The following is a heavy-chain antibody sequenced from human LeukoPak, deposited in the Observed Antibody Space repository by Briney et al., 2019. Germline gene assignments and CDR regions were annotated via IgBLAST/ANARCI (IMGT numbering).Heavy chain of an antibody. CDR3: ARPSRELGGYAPWELMPPFDY. CDR1: GFAFNTYT. J-gene: IGHJ4*02. V-gene: IGHV3-21*01. D-gene: IGHD1-7*01. CDR2: ISSSGSYT. Sequence: GGSLRLSCAASGFAFNTYTLNWVRQAPGKGLEWVACISSSGSYTYYANSVKGRFTISRDNAKNSLYLQMNSLRAEDTALYYCARPSRELGGYAPWELMPPFDYWGRGTLVTVPS.